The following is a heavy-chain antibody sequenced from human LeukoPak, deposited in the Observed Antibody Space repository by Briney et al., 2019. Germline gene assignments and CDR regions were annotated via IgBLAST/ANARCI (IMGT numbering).Heavy chain of an antibody. CDR1: GFTFSSYA. CDR2: ISYDGSNK. V-gene: IGHV3-30*01. J-gene: IGHJ4*02. CDR3: ARDKAGEKDY. Sequence: GGSLRLSCAASGFTFSSYAMHWVRQAPGKGLEWVAVISYDGSNKYYADSVKGRFTISRDNSKNTLYLQMNSLRAEDTAVYYCARDKAGEKDYWGQGTLVTVSS. D-gene: IGHD3-10*01.